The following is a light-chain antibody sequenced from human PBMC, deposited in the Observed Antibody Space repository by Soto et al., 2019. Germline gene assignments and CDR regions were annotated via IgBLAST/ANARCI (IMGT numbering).Light chain of an antibody. J-gene: IGKJ4*01. CDR3: QQRSDWPLT. CDR2: AAS. Sequence: DIQMTQSPSSLSASVGDRVTITCRASQSISNWLAWYLQKPGKAPELLIHAASRLQSGVPSRFSGSGSGTDFTLTISSLESEDFAVYYCQQRSDWPLTFGGGTKVDIK. CDR1: QSISNW. V-gene: IGKV1-5*01.